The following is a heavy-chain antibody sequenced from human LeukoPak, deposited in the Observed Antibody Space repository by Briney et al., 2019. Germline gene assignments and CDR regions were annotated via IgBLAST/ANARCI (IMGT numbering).Heavy chain of an antibody. CDR1: GGSISSSSYY. CDR3: ARPIDSYGPIDY. CDR2: IFYSGTT. Sequence: SETLSLTCTVSGGSISSSSYYWGWIRQPPGKGLEWIGSIFYSGTTYYNPSLKSRVTISVDTSKNQFSLKLSTVTAADTAVYYCARPIDSYGPIDYWGQGTLVTVSS. J-gene: IGHJ4*02. V-gene: IGHV4-39*01. D-gene: IGHD5-18*01.